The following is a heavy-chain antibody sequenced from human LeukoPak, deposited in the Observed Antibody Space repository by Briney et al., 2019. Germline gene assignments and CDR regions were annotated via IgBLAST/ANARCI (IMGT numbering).Heavy chain of an antibody. CDR2: ISGSGGST. CDR1: GFTFSSYA. CDR3: AKDLEYYYDSSGYYSRFSSVDAFDI. V-gene: IGHV3-23*01. J-gene: IGHJ3*02. Sequence: GGSLRLSCAASGFTFSSYAMSWVRQAPGKGLEWVSAISGSGGSTYYADSVKGRFTISRDNSKNTLYLQMNSLRAEDTAVYYCAKDLEYYYDSSGYYSRFSSVDAFDIWGQGTMVTVSS. D-gene: IGHD3-22*01.